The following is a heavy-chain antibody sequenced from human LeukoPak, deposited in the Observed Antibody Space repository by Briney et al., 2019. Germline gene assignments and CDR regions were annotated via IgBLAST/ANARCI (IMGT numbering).Heavy chain of an antibody. CDR1: GGTFSGYY. Sequence: SETLSLTCAVSGGTFSGYYWSWIRQPPGKGLEWIGEINHSGSTNYNPSLKSRVTISVDTSKNQFSLKLSSVTAADTAVYYCARDLVVVAATGWFAPWGQGTLVTVSS. D-gene: IGHD2-15*01. CDR3: ARDLVVVAATGWFAP. J-gene: IGHJ5*02. V-gene: IGHV4-34*01. CDR2: INHSGST.